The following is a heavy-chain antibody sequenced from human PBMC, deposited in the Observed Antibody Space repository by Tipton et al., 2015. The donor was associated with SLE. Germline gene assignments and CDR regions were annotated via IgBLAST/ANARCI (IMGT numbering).Heavy chain of an antibody. D-gene: IGHD2-2*02. J-gene: IGHJ3*02. CDR3: ARDREVPAAIGAFDI. CDR2: IYHSGST. V-gene: IGHV4-38-2*02. CDR1: GYSISSGYY. Sequence: TLSLTCTVSGYSISSGYYWGWIRQPPGKGLEWIGSIYHSGSTYYNPSLKSRVTISVDTSKNQFSLKLSSVTAAGTAVYYCARDREVPAAIGAFDIWGQGTMVTVSS.